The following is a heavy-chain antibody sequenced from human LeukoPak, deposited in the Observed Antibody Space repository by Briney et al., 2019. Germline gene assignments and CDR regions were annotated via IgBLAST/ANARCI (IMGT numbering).Heavy chain of an antibody. CDR2: IYYSGST. J-gene: IGHJ5*02. V-gene: IGHV4-59*01. D-gene: IGHD6-13*01. CDR1: GGSISSYY. Sequence: PSETLSLTCTVSGGSISSYYWSWIRQPPGKGLEWTGYIYYSGSTNYNPSLKSRVTISVDTSKNQFSLKLSSVTAADTAVYYCARVGSSSWYPHNWFDPWGQGTLVTVSS. CDR3: ARVGSSSWYPHNWFDP.